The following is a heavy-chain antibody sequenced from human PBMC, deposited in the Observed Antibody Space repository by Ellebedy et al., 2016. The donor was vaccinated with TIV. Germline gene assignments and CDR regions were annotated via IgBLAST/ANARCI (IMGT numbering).Heavy chain of an antibody. V-gene: IGHV4-31*03. CDR1: GGSISSGDWY. CDR3: ARGGGCSGGSCYFHYFDY. CDR2: IYSSGTT. Sequence: LRLSCTVSGGSISSGDWYWSWIRQHPGKGLECIGYIYSSGTTHFNPSLKSRLSISVDTSTNLFSLRLTSVTAADTAVYYCARGGGCSGGSCYFHYFDYWGQGTLVTVSS. J-gene: IGHJ4*02. D-gene: IGHD2-15*01.